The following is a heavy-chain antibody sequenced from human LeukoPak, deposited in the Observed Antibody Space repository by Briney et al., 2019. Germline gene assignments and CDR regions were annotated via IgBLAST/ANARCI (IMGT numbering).Heavy chain of an antibody. D-gene: IGHD2-15*01. CDR3: ARARYCSGGSCYWFDP. J-gene: IGHJ5*02. V-gene: IGHV1-69*13. Sequence: SVKVSCKASGGTFSSYAISWVRQAPGQGLEWMGGIIPIFGTANYAQKFQGRVTITADESSSTAYMELSSLRSEDTAVYYCARARYCSGGSCYWFDPWGQGTLVTVSS. CDR2: IIPIFGTA. CDR1: GGTFSSYA.